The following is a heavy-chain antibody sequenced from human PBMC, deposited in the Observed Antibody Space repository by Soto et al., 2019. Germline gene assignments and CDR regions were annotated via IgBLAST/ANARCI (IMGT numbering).Heavy chain of an antibody. CDR1: GGSISSGGYY. CDR2: VYYSGST. J-gene: IGHJ4*02. Sequence: SETLSLTCTVSGGSISSGGYYWSWIRQHPGKGLEWIGCVYYSGSTYYNPSLESRVTISVDTSKNQFSLKLMSLSAADTAVYYCGRLEGLATISYYFDYWGQGALVTVSS. CDR3: GRLEGLATISYYFDY. V-gene: IGHV4-39*01. D-gene: IGHD3-9*01.